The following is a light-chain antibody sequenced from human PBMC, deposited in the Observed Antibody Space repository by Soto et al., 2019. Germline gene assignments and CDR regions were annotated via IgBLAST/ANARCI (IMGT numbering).Light chain of an antibody. V-gene: IGLV1-44*01. CDR1: SSNIGGNT. J-gene: IGLJ1*01. CDR2: SNS. Sequence: QAVLTQPPSTSGTPGQRVTISCSGSSSNIGGNTVTWYQQLPGAAPKLLIFSNSLRPSGIPDRFSGSKSGTSASLAISGLQSEDEADYYCSSWDDILTGYVFGTG. CDR3: SSWDDILTGYV.